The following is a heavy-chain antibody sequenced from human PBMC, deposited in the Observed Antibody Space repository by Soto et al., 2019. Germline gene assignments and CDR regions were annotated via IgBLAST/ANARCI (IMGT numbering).Heavy chain of an antibody. J-gene: IGHJ4*02. Sequence: ASVKVSCKASGFTFTSSAVQWVRQARGQRLDWMGWINPNSGGTNYAQKFQGWVTMTRDTSISTAYMELSRLRSDDTAVYYCARGYCSGGSCPNFDYWGQGTLVTVS. CDR1: GFTFTSSA. CDR3: ARGYCSGGSCPNFDY. V-gene: IGHV1-2*04. D-gene: IGHD2-15*01. CDR2: INPNSGGT.